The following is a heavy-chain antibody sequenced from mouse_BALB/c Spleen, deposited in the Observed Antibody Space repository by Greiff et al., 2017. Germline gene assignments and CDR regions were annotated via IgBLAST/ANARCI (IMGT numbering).Heavy chain of an antibody. V-gene: IGHV5-6-5*01. D-gene: IGHD2-4*01. J-gene: IGHJ1*01. CDR3: ARGGYDYDWYFDV. CDR2: ISSGGST. CDR1: GFTFSSYA. Sequence: VQLKESGGGLVKPGGSLKLSCAASGFTFSSYAMSWVRQTPEKRLEWVASISSGGSTYYPDSVKGRFTISRDNARNILYLQMSSLRSEDTAMYYCARGGYDYDWYFDVWGAGTTVTVSS.